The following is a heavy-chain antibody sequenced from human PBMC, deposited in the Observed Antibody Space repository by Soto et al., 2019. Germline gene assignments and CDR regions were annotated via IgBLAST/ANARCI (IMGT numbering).Heavy chain of an antibody. CDR2: VIPVYGIP. D-gene: IGHD5-18*01. J-gene: IGHJ4*02. CDR3: ARDRDRRMVTSFEY. CDR1: GYTFSSYE. Sequence: QVQLVQSGGEVKKPGSSVKVSCKASGYTFSSYEISWVRQAPGQGLEWMGGVIPVYGIPNYAQKFQGRVTIAADGSTSTAYMELRSLRSEDTAMYYCARDRDRRMVTSFEYWGQGTLVTVSS. V-gene: IGHV1-69*01.